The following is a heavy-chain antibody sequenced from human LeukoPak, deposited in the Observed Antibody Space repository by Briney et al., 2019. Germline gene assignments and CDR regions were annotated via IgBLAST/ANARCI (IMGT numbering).Heavy chain of an antibody. CDR3: ARDGLLEQWLFDY. Sequence: ASVKVSCKASGYTFTSYAMHWVRQAPGQRLEWMGWINAGNGNTKYSQKFQGRITITRDTSASTAYMELSSLRSEDTAVYYCARDGLLEQWLFDYWGQGTLVTVSS. CDR2: INAGNGNT. CDR1: GYTFTSYA. V-gene: IGHV1-3*01. D-gene: IGHD6-19*01. J-gene: IGHJ4*02.